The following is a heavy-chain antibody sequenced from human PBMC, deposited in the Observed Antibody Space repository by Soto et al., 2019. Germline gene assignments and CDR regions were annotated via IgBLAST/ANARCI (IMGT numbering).Heavy chain of an antibody. Sequence: EVQLSESGGGLVQPGGSLTLSCAVTGFILRAYGVSWVRQAPGKGLEWVSTFFDSGDGAYYADSVKGRFTISRDNSKYTLCLQLYSPSREYTALASCTSHGGNSNLGQRPLVTVSS. V-gene: IGHV3-23*01. CDR1: GFILRAYG. CDR3: TSHGGNSN. D-gene: IGHD1-7*01. CDR2: FFDSGDGA. J-gene: IGHJ4*02.